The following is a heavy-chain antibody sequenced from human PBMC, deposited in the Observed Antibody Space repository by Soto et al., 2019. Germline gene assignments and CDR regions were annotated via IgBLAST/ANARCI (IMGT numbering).Heavy chain of an antibody. CDR3: ATRYNYYDSSGYPMDV. CDR1: GFTVSRNY. Sequence: GGSLRLSCAASGFTVSRNYMGWVRQAPGKRLEWVSVIYSGGNTYYADSVKGRFTISRDNSKNTLYLQMNSLRAEDTAVYYCATRYNYYDSSGYPMDVWGQGTTVTVSS. D-gene: IGHD3-22*01. CDR2: IYSGGNT. V-gene: IGHV3-53*01. J-gene: IGHJ6*02.